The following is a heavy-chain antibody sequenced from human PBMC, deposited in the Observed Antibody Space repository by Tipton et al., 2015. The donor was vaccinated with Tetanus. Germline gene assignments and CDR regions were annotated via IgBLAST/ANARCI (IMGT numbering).Heavy chain of an antibody. J-gene: IGHJ4*02. V-gene: IGHV6-1*01. D-gene: IGHD3-22*01. CDR2: TYYRPKWYT. CDR3: VRDYYDSTGSQFDY. CDR1: GDSVSSHSSA. Sequence: GLVKPSQTLSLTCVISGDSVSSHSSAWNWIRQSPSRGLEWLGRTYYRPKWYTDYGQSVKSRIIINPDTSKNHLSLQLNSVTPEDTAVYYCVRDYYDSTGSQFDYWGQGSLVTVSS.